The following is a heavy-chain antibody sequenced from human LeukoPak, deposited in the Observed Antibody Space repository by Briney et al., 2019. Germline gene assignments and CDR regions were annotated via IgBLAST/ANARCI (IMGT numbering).Heavy chain of an antibody. D-gene: IGHD5-24*01. CDR1: GITFSSYA. CDR2: ISYDGSNK. V-gene: IGHV3-30-3*01. Sequence: GGSLRLSCAASGITFSSYAMHWVRQAPGKGLEWVAVISYDGSNKYYADSVKGRFTISRDNSKNTLYLQMNSLRAEDTAVYYCARDSVDVEMATITGYFDYWGQGTLVTVSS. CDR3: ARDSVDVEMATITGYFDY. J-gene: IGHJ4*02.